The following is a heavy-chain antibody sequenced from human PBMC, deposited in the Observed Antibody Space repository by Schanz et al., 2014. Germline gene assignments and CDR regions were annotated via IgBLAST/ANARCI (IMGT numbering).Heavy chain of an antibody. D-gene: IGHD3-22*01. Sequence: VHLLESGGGLVEPGGSLRLSCAASGFVFGDYYMTWIRQAPGKGLVWVARINSVGSNTDYADSVTGRFTISRDNAKNTLYLQMNTLRAEDTAVYYCAKDISDTSGKDDDWGQGTLVTVSS. CDR3: AKDISDTSGKDDD. CDR2: INSVGSNT. V-gene: IGHV3-74*01. J-gene: IGHJ4*02. CDR1: GFVFGDYY.